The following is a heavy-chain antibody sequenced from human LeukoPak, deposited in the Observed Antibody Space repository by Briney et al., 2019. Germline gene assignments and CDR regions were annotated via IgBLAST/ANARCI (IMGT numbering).Heavy chain of an antibody. CDR2: IDQDGREK. CDR3: ARGRYLDWLPYYFDY. CDR1: GFTFTIYW. J-gene: IGHJ4*02. D-gene: IGHD3-9*01. V-gene: IGHV3-7*01. Sequence: PGGSLRLSCAASGFTFTIYWMSWVRQAPGKGLEWVANIDQDGREKSFVDSVKGRFSISRDNAKNTLYLQMSSLRAEDTAVYYCARGRYLDWLPYYFDYWGQGTLVTVSS.